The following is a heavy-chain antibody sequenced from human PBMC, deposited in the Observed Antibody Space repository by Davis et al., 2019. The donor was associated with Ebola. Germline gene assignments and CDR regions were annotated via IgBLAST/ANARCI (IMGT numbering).Heavy chain of an antibody. CDR2: IYSGGRT. CDR3: ASSLVADH. D-gene: IGHD5-12*01. Sequence: GGSLRLSCAASGFTFSSYSMNWVRQAPGKGLEWVSVIYSGGRTLYADSVKGRFTISRDSSKNTLYLRMNSLRAEDTAVYYCASSLVADHWGQGTLVTVSS. V-gene: IGHV3-66*01. J-gene: IGHJ4*02. CDR1: GFTFSSYS.